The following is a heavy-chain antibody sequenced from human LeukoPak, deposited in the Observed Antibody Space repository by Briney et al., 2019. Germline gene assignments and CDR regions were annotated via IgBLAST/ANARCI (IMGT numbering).Heavy chain of an antibody. Sequence: SETLSLTCAVYGGSFSGYYWSWIRQPPGKGLEWIGEINHSGSTNYNPSLRSRVTISVDTSKNQFSLKLSSVTAADTAVYYCARPSRPWSGYYSSGPDAFDIWGQGAMVTVSS. J-gene: IGHJ3*02. CDR2: INHSGST. D-gene: IGHD3-3*01. V-gene: IGHV4-34*01. CDR3: ARPSRPWSGYYSSGPDAFDI. CDR1: GGSFSGYY.